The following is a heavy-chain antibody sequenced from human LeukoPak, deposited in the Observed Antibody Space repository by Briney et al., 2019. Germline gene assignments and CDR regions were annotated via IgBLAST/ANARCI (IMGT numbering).Heavy chain of an antibody. Sequence: GGSLRLSCAASGFTFSRYRMSWVRQAPGKGLEWVSCIRSGGSDINYVDSVRGRFTISRDNAKNSLDLQMNSLRAEDTAVYYVTREVVVYSSSSSPIAYWGQGTLVTASS. D-gene: IGHD6-6*01. V-gene: IGHV3-21*01. CDR1: GFTFSRYR. J-gene: IGHJ4*02. CDR2: IRSGGSDI. CDR3: TREVVVYSSSSSPIAY.